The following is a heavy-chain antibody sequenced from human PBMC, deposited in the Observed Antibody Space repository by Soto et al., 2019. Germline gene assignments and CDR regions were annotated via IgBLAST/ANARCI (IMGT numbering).Heavy chain of an antibody. Sequence: GRSLRLSCAASGFTFSSYAMSWVRQAPGKGLEWVSAISGSGGSTYYADSVKGRFTISRDNSKNTLYLQMNSLRAEDTAVDYCAKENVESSGGPGDYFDYWGKGTQVTVSS. J-gene: IGHJ4*02. CDR2: ISGSGGST. D-gene: IGHD6-19*01. CDR3: AKENVESSGGPGDYFDY. V-gene: IGHV3-23*01. CDR1: GFTFSSYA.